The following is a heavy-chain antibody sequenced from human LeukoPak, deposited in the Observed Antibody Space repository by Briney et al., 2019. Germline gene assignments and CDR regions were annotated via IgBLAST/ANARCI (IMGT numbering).Heavy chain of an antibody. D-gene: IGHD2-2*01. J-gene: IGHJ4*02. CDR3: ARENCSSTTCFSLSEDVYFDY. V-gene: IGHV4-59*12. CDR2: IYYSGST. Sequence: PSETLSLTCTVSGGSMSPYHWGWIRQPPGKGLEWTGYIYYSGSTNYNPSLKSRVTISVDTSKNQFSLKLSSVTAADTAVYYCARENCSSTTCFSLSEDVYFDYWGQGTLVPVSS. CDR1: GGSMSPYH.